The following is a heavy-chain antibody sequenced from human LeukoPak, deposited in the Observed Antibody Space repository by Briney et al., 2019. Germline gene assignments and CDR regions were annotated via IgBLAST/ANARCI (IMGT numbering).Heavy chain of an antibody. D-gene: IGHD3-10*02. CDR2: ISGSGGST. CDR3: AELGITMIGGV. CDR1: GFTFSTYG. J-gene: IGHJ6*04. V-gene: IGHV3-23*01. Sequence: GGTLRLSCAASGFTFSTYGMSWVRQAPGKGLEWVSAISGSGGSTYYADSVKGRFTISRDNAKNSLYPQMNSLRAEDTAVYYCAELGITMIGGVWGKGTTVTISS.